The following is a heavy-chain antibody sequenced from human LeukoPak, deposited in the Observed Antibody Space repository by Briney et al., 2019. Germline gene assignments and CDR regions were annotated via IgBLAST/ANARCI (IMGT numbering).Heavy chain of an antibody. CDR2: IYYSGST. CDR3: ASTKGAFDI. CDR1: GGSIGSYY. J-gene: IGHJ3*02. Sequence: SQTLSLTCTVCGGSIGSYYWSWIRQPPGKGLEWIGYIYYSGSTNYNPSLKSRVTISVDTSKNQFSLKLSSVTAADTAVYYCASTKGAFDIWGQGTMVTVSS. D-gene: IGHD2-8*01. V-gene: IGHV4-59*01.